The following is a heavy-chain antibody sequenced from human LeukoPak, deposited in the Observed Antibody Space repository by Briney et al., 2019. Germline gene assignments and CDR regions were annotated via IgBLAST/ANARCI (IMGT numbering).Heavy chain of an antibody. CDR2: IRYDGSNK. CDR3: ARAYYDSSRLNFDY. Sequence: GGSLRLSCAASGFTFSSYGMHWVRQAPGKGLEWVAFIRYDGSNKYYADSVKGRFTISRDNSKNTLYLQMNSLRAEDTAVYYCARAYYDSSRLNFDYWGQGTLVTVSS. J-gene: IGHJ4*02. V-gene: IGHV3-30*02. CDR1: GFTFSSYG. D-gene: IGHD3-22*01.